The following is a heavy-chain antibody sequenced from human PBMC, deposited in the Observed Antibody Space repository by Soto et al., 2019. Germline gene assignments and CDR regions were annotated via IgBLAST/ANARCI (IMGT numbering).Heavy chain of an antibody. D-gene: IGHD1-26*01. Sequence: QVTLKESGPVLVKPTETLTLTCTVSGFSLSNARMGVSWIRQPPGKALEWLAHIFSNDKQSYSTSLKSRLTNSQDTSKTQVVPTTTNMDPVDTATYCFARIEGGGGASYWGQGTLVTVSS. J-gene: IGHJ4*02. CDR1: GFSLSNARMG. V-gene: IGHV2-26*01. CDR2: IFSNDKQ. CDR3: ARIEGGGGASY.